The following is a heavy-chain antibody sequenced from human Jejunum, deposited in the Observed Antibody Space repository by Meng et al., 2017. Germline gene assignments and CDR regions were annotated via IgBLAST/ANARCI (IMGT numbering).Heavy chain of an antibody. CDR1: VDSVSSNSAG. Sequence: QIQLQQSGPGLVKPSQTRSLTCAISVDSVSSNSAGWNCIRQSPSRGLEWLGRTNYRSKWYIDYAVSVKSRITINPDTSKNQFSLHLNSVTPEDTAVYYCAGGGLVRSTRGYFDYWGQGTLVTVSS. V-gene: IGHV6-1*01. CDR2: TNYRSKWYI. D-gene: IGHD1-26*01. CDR3: AGGGLVRSTRGYFDY. J-gene: IGHJ4*02.